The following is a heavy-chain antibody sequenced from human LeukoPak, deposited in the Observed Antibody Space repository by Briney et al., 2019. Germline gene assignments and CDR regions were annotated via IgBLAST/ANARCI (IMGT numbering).Heavy chain of an antibody. Sequence: GASVKVSCKASGYTFTGYYMHWVRQAPGQGLEWMGWINPNSGGTNYAQKFQGRVTMTRDTSISTAYMELSRLRSDDTAVYYCAREAPLGYCSSTSYYPVGWFDPWGQGTLVTVSS. CDR2: INPNSGGT. D-gene: IGHD2-2*01. J-gene: IGHJ5*02. CDR1: GYTFTGYY. V-gene: IGHV1-2*02. CDR3: AREAPLGYCSSTSYYPVGWFDP.